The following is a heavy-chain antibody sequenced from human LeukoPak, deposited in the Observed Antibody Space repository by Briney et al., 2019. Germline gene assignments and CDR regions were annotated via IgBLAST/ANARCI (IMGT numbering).Heavy chain of an antibody. V-gene: IGHV3-11*01. J-gene: IGHJ3*02. CDR1: GFTFSDYY. Sequence: GGSLRLSCAVSGFTFSDYYMSWIRQAPGKGLEWVSYISSSGSTIYYADSVKGRFTISRDNAKNSLYLQMNSLRAEDTAVYYCARVGTGTTSDDAFDIWGQGTMVTVSS. D-gene: IGHD1-1*01. CDR3: ARVGTGTTSDDAFDI. CDR2: ISSSGSTI.